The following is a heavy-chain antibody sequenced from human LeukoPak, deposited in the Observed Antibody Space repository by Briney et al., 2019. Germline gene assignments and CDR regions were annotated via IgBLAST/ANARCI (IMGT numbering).Heavy chain of an antibody. J-gene: IGHJ4*02. Sequence: GSSVKVSCKASGGTFSSYAISWVRQAPGQGLEWMGRIIPILGIANYAQKFQGRVTITADKSTSTAYMELSSLRSEDTAVYYCAREVGATSNEFDYWGQGTLVAVSS. V-gene: IGHV1-69*04. CDR3: AREVGATSNEFDY. CDR1: GGTFSSYA. CDR2: IIPILGIA. D-gene: IGHD1-26*01.